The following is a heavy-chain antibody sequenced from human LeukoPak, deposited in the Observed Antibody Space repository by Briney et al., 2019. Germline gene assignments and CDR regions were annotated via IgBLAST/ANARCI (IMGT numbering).Heavy chain of an antibody. V-gene: IGHV3-7*01. CDR1: GFPFSIYW. CDR3: ARGRYLDWLPHFFDY. CDR2: IDQDGREK. D-gene: IGHD3-9*01. J-gene: IGHJ4*02. Sequence: HPGGSRRLSCAASGFPFSIYWMSWVRQAPGKGLEWVANIDQDGREKYFVDSVRGRFSIFRDNDKNTLYLQMNSLRVEDTAIYYCARGRYLDWLPHFFDYWGQGTLVTVSS.